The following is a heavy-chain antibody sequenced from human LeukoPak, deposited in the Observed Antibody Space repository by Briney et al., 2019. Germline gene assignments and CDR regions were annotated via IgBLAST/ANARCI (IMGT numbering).Heavy chain of an antibody. CDR3: AKARKGCRNTGCYSPNLSVPSQEEYYFHGVDV. Sequence: PGRSLRLSCAASGFTFSSYAMHWVRQAPGKGLEWVAVISYDGSNKYYADSVKGRFTISRDNSKNTLYLQMHSLRAEDTATYFCAKARKGCRNTGCYSPNLSVPSQEEYYFHGVDVWGQGTTVTVSS. D-gene: IGHD2-21*02. J-gene: IGHJ6*02. CDR2: ISYDGSNK. V-gene: IGHV3-30-3*01. CDR1: GFTFSSYA.